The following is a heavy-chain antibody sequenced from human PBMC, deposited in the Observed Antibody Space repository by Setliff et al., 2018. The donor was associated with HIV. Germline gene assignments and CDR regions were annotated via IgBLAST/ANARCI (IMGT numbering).Heavy chain of an antibody. Sequence: SQTLSLTCTVSGGSISSGGYYWNWIRQYPVKGLEWIGHIYYNGRTLFNPALGTRLNMSVDTSENQFSLHLNSVTAADTAVYYCVRERRRSPLSYGLDVWGQGTTVTV. CDR1: GGSISSGGYY. V-gene: IGHV4-31*03. J-gene: IGHJ6*02. CDR3: VRERRRSPLSYGLDV. CDR2: IYYNGRT.